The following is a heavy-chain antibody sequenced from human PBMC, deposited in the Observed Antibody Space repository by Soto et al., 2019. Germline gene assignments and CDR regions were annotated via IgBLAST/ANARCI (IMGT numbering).Heavy chain of an antibody. J-gene: IGHJ6*02. V-gene: IGHV3-23*01. CDR1: GFTFSSYA. CDR3: ASYCSGGSCYSNLHYYYYYYGMDV. D-gene: IGHD2-15*01. Sequence: GGSLRLSCAASGFTFSSYAMSWVRQAPGKGLEWVSAISGSGGSTYYADSVKGRFTISRDNSKNTLYLQMNSLRAEDTAVYYCASYCSGGSCYSNLHYYYYYYGMDVWGQGTTVTVYS. CDR2: ISGSGGST.